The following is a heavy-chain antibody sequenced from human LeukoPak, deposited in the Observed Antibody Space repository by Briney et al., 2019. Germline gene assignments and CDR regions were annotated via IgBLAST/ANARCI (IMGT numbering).Heavy chain of an antibody. CDR3: ARDGGWLQFDY. CDR2: IYHSGST. V-gene: IGHV4-38-2*02. J-gene: IGHJ4*02. Sequence: SETLSLTCTVSGYSISSGYYWGWIRQPPGKGLEWIGSIYHSGSTYYNPSLKSRVTISVDTSKNQFSLKLSSVTAADTAVYYCARDGGWLQFDYWGQGTLVTVSS. CDR1: GYSISSGYY. D-gene: IGHD5-24*01.